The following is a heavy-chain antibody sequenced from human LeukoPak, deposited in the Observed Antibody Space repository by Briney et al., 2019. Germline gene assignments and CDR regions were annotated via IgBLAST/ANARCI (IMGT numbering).Heavy chain of an antibody. J-gene: IGHJ4*02. D-gene: IGHD1-1*01. CDR3: AREETGEERYYFDY. V-gene: IGHV4-38-2*02. CDR2: IYHSGST. Sequence: SETLSLTCTVSGYSISSGYYWGWIRQPPGKGLEWIGSIYHSGSTYYNPSLKSRVTISVDTSKNQFSLKLSSVTAADTAVYYCAREETGEERYYFDYWGQGTLVTVSS. CDR1: GYSISSGYY.